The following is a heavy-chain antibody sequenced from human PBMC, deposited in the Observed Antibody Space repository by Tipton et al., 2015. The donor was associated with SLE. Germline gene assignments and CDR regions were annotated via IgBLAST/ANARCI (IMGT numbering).Heavy chain of an antibody. CDR1: GGSIINSSYN. Sequence: TLSLTCTVSGGSIINSSYNWGWIRQPPGRGLEWIGSFYYSGSAYYNPSLKSRVSFYVDTSKNQFSLRLSSMTAADTAVYFCAAQCSNCFNWFDPWGQGTLVTVSS. J-gene: IGHJ5*02. CDR3: AAQCSNCFNWFDP. D-gene: IGHD2-2*01. V-gene: IGHV4-39*01. CDR2: FYYSGSA.